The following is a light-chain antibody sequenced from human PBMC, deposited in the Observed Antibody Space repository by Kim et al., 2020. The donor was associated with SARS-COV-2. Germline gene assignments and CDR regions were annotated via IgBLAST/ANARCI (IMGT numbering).Light chain of an antibody. CDR2: QNN. Sequence: KTVTLSCTRSTGTVASNFVQWYQRRPGSAPTLLIYQNNRRPSGVPDRFSGSIDRSSNSASLTISGLRTEDEGDYFCQSHTSGTLWVFGGGTQLTVL. CDR1: TGTVASNF. CDR3: QSHTSGTLWV. J-gene: IGLJ3*02. V-gene: IGLV6-57*03.